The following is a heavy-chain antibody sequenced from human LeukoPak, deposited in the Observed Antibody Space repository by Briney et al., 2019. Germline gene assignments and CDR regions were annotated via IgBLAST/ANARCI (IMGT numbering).Heavy chain of an antibody. CDR2: IYYSGST. CDR1: GGSISSSSYY. V-gene: IGHV4-39*01. J-gene: IGHJ4*02. D-gene: IGHD3-3*01. CDR3: ARQEWEILEWLYHDY. Sequence: SETLSLTCTVSGGSISSSSYYWGWIRQPPGKGLEWVGSIYYSGSTYYNPSLKSRVTISVDTSKSQFSLKLSSVTAADTAVYYCARQEWEILEWLYHDYWGQGTLVTVSS.